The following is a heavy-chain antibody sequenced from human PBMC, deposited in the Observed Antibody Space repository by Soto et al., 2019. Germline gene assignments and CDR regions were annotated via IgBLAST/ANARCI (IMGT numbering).Heavy chain of an antibody. Sequence: PGESLKISCKGSGYSFTSYWIGWVRQMPGKGLEWMGIIYPGDSDTRYSPSFQGQVTISADKSISTAYLQWSSLKASDTAMYYCSRSAYYNFWSGYPTNWCDPWGQGTLVTVSS. CDR2: IYPGDSDT. D-gene: IGHD3-3*01. CDR3: SRSAYYNFWSGYPTNWCDP. V-gene: IGHV5-51*01. CDR1: GYSFTSYW. J-gene: IGHJ5*02.